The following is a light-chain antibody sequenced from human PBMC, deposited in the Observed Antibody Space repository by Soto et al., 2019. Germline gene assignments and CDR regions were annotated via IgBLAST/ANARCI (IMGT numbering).Light chain of an antibody. CDR1: ISNIGAGYD. J-gene: IGLJ2*01. Sequence: QSVLTQPPSVSGAPGQRVTISCTGVISNIGAGYDVHWYQQLPGTAPKLLIYGNINRPSGVPDRFSGSRSGTSASLAITGLHAEDQADYYCQSYDSSLSGSVVFGGGTQLTVL. V-gene: IGLV1-40*01. CDR3: QSYDSSLSGSVV. CDR2: GNI.